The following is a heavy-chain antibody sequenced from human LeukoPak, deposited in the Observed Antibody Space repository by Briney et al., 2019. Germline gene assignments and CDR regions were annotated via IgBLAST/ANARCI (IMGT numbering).Heavy chain of an antibody. D-gene: IGHD3-22*01. V-gene: IGHV4-59*08. CDR2: IYSTGSA. CDR3: ARQRDYYDT. CDR1: GSSINNNF. Sequence: PSETLSLTCTVSGSSINNNFWTWIRQPPGKGLEWIGHIYSTGSANYNPSLKSRVLISGDTSKNQISLKLTSVTAADTAVYFCARQRDYYDTWGHGTLVTVSS. J-gene: IGHJ4*01.